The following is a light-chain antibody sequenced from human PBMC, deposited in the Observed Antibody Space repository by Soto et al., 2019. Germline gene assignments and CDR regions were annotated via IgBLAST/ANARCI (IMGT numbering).Light chain of an antibody. Sequence: DIQMTQSPTSLAASVGERVTITCQASQDLTNFLNWYQQKPGEAPKLLIYDTTTLEEGVPSRFSGGGSGTYFTFTINGLQPEDAAIYSCQQYVNLPYTFGQGTKLEIK. V-gene: IGKV1-33*01. CDR2: DTT. J-gene: IGKJ2*01. CDR1: QDLTNF. CDR3: QQYVNLPYT.